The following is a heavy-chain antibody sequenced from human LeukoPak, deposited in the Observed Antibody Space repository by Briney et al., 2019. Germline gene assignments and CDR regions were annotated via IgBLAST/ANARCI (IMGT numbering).Heavy chain of an antibody. CDR1: GFTFPSFG. D-gene: IGHD2-2*01. CDR3: AKDKNTLCSITCRSEFDF. J-gene: IGHJ4*02. V-gene: IGHV3-30*02. CDR2: IRFDGSDK. Sequence: GGSLRLSCAASGFTFPSFGMHWVRQAPGKGLEWVAFIRFDGSDKYYADSVKGRFTISRDNSKNTLFLQMNSLRAEDTAVYYCAKDKNTLCSITCRSEFDFWGQGTLVTVSS.